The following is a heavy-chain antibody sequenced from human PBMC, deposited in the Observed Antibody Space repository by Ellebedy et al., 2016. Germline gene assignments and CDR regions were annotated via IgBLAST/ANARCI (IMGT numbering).Heavy chain of an antibody. CDR1: GSSFSTYS. CDR3: AAGGHMTLLES. D-gene: IGHD3-16*01. Sequence: GESLKISXEVSGSSFSTYSMNWVRQAPGKGLEWVSAISYSSAYIYYADSMKGRFTISRDNAKNLLFLQMNSLRAEDTAVYYCAAGGHMTLLESWGRGTLVTVSS. V-gene: IGHV3-21*01. CDR2: ISYSSAYI. J-gene: IGHJ4*02.